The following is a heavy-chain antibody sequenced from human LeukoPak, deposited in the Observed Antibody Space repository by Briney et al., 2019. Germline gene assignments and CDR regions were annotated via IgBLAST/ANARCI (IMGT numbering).Heavy chain of an antibody. CDR3: ARSTQYSSSWYWHAFDI. CDR1: GFTFSSYW. D-gene: IGHD6-13*01. J-gene: IGHJ3*02. CDR2: IKQDGSEK. V-gene: IGHV3-7*03. Sequence: GGSLRLSCAASGFTFSSYWMSWVRQAPGKGLEWVANIKQDGSEKYYVDSVKGRFTISRDNSKNTLYLQMNSLRAEDTAVYYCARSTQYSSSWYWHAFDIWGQGTMVTVSS.